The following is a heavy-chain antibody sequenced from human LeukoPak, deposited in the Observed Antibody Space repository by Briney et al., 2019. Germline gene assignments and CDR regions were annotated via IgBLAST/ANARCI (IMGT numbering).Heavy chain of an antibody. CDR1: GFTFSSYS. CDR3: ARAEVVVAASFDY. CDR2: IGSSSSTI. J-gene: IGHJ4*02. D-gene: IGHD2-15*01. V-gene: IGHV3-48*01. Sequence: PGGSLRLSCAASGFTFSSYSMNWVRQAPGKGLEWVSYIGSSSSTIYYADSVKGRFTISRDNAKNSLYLQMNSLRAEDTAVYYCARAEVVVAASFDYWGQGTLVTVSS.